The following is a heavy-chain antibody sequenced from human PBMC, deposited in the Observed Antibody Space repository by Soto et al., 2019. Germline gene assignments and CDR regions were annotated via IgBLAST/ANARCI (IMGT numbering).Heavy chain of an antibody. V-gene: IGHV3-11*01. J-gene: IGHJ6*03. CDR3: ARWATPLGYYYYMDV. CDR1: GFTFSDYY. CDR2: ISSSGSTI. D-gene: IGHD5-12*01. Sequence: GGSLRLSCAASGFTFSDYYMSWIRQAPGKGLEWVSYISSSGSTIYYADSVKGRFTISRDNAKNSLYLQMNSLRAEDTAVYYCARWATPLGYYYYMDVWGKGTTVTVSS.